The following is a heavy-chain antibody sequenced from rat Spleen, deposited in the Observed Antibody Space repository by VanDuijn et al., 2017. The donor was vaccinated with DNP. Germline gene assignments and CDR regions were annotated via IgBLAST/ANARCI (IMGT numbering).Heavy chain of an antibody. CDR2: ITSNGGST. CDR1: GFTFNNYD. D-gene: IGHD5-1*01. Sequence: EVQLVESGGGLVQPGRSMKLSCAASGFTFNNYDMAWVRQAPKKGLEWVATITSNGGSTYYRDSVKGRFTISRDNAKNTLYLQMDSLRSEETATYYCARVQLGYYALDAWGQGTSVTVSS. V-gene: IGHV5S11*01. J-gene: IGHJ4*01. CDR3: ARVQLGYYALDA.